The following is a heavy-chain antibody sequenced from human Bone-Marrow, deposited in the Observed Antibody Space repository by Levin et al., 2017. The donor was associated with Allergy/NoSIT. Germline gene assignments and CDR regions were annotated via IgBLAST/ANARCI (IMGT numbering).Heavy chain of an antibody. V-gene: IGHV4-38-2*02. D-gene: IGHD6-6*01. J-gene: IGHJ5*02. Sequence: GSLRLSCAVSGYSISSGYYWGWIRQPPGKGLEWIGSIYHSGSTYYNPSLKSRVTISVDTSKNQFSLKLSSVTAADTAVYYCARDPSIAARPPPRYNWFDPWGQGTLVTVSS. CDR3: ARDPSIAARPPPRYNWFDP. CDR1: GYSISSGYY. CDR2: IYHSGST.